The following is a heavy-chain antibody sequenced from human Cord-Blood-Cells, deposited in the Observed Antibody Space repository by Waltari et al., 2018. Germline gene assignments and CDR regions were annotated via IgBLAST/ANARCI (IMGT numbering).Heavy chain of an antibody. CDR1: GGTFSSYA. Sequence: QVQLVQSGAEVKKPGSSVKVSCTASGGTFSSYAISWVRQAPGQGLEWMGGIIPILGTENYAQKFQGRVTITADESTSTAYMERSSLRSEDTAVYYCARGDYSNYDSYYYYGMDVWGQGTTVTVSS. V-gene: IGHV1-69*01. CDR3: ARGDYSNYDSYYYYGMDV. J-gene: IGHJ6*02. D-gene: IGHD4-4*01. CDR2: IIPILGTE.